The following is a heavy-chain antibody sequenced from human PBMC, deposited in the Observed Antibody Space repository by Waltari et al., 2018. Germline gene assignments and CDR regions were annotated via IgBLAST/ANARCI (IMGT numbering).Heavy chain of an antibody. D-gene: IGHD3-9*01. J-gene: IGHJ4*02. CDR3: ARDRWLQSRGYFDY. Sequence: QVQLVESGGGVVEPGRSLRLTCAASGFLFRYHGMHWVRQAPGKGLEWVASISYDGYNKYYGDSVKGQFTISRDNSAKTLHLQMSSLTTEDTAVYYCARDRWLQSRGYFDYWGQETQVTVSS. V-gene: IGHV3-30*03. CDR2: ISYDGYNK. CDR1: GFLFRYHG.